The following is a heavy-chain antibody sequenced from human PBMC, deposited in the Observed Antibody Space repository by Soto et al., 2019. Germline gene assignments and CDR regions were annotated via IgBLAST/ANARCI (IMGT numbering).Heavy chain of an antibody. J-gene: IGHJ6*02. V-gene: IGHV4-31*03. CDR1: GGSISSGGYY. CDR2: IYYSGST. Sequence: ASETLSLTCTVSGGSISSGGYYWSWIRQHPGKGQEWIGYIYYSGSTYYNPSLKSRVTISVDTSKNQFSLKLSSVTAADTAVYYCARDYYDSSGQSAYYYGMDVWGQGTTVTVSS. CDR3: ARDYYDSSGQSAYYYGMDV. D-gene: IGHD3-22*01.